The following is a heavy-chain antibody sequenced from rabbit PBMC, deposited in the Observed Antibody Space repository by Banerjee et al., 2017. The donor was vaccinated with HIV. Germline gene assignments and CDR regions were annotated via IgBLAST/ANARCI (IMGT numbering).Heavy chain of an antibody. D-gene: IGHD8-1*01. CDR1: GFSFSSSYW. Sequence: QEQLEESGGDLVKPEGSLTLTCTASGFSFSSSYWICWVRQAPGKGLEWIACIDAGYRAKTYYASWAKGRFTVSKTSSTTVTLQMTSLTAADTATYFCARGGAGSSYYTTYFNLWGPGTLVTVS. V-gene: IGHV1S45*01. CDR2: IDAGYRAKT. J-gene: IGHJ4*01. CDR3: ARGGAGSSYYTTYFNL.